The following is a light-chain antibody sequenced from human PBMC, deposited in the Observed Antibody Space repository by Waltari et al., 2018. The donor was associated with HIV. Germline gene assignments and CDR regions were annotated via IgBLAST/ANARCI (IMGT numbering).Light chain of an antibody. V-gene: IGLV1-40*01. CDR1: SSNIGAGYD. CDR2: GNN. CDR3: QSYDSSLSGSV. Sequence: QSVLTQPPSVSGAPGQRVTISCTGSSSNIGAGYDVPWYQQLPGTAPELLIYGNNNRPSGVPDRFSGSKSGTSASLAITGLQAEDEADYYCQSYDSSLSGSVFGGGTKLTVL. J-gene: IGLJ2*01.